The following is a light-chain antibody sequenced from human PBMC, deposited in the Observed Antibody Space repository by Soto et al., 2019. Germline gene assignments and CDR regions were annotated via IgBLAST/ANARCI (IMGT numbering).Light chain of an antibody. J-gene: IGLJ1*01. V-gene: IGLV1-40*01. CDR3: QSYDSSLTALYV. CDR2: GNT. Sequence: QSVLTQPPSVSGSPGQMVTISCTGSSSNIGAGYDVQWYQQLPGTAPKLLMYGNTNRPSGVPDRFSGSKSGTSASLAITGLQAEDEADYYCQSYDSSLTALYVFGTGTKVTVL. CDR1: SSNIGAGYD.